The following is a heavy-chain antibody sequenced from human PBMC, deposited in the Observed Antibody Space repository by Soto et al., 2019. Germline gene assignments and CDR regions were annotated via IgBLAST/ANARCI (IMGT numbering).Heavy chain of an antibody. Sequence: GGSLRLSCAATGFTFSSYAMSWVRQAPGKGLEWVSAISGSGGSTYYADSVKGRFTISRDNSKNTLYLQMNSLRAEDTAVYYCAKDIKADVVAAFDYWGQGTLVTVSS. CDR1: GFTFSSYA. CDR3: AKDIKADVVAAFDY. V-gene: IGHV3-23*01. D-gene: IGHD2-15*01. CDR2: ISGSGGST. J-gene: IGHJ4*02.